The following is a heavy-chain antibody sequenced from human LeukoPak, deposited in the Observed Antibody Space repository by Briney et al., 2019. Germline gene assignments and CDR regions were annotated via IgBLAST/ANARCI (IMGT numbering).Heavy chain of an antibody. V-gene: IGHV3-23*01. J-gene: IGHJ3*02. CDR2: IRAGGETT. CDR3: AKSLLTTATGTGRAFDI. D-gene: IGHD4-11*01. Sequence: PTGGSLRPSCAASRFSFSTFPMGWVRQAPGKGLEWVSGIRAGGETTFYADSVRGRLTISRDNSKNTLYLQMNSLSAEDTAVYYCAKSLLTTATGTGRAFDIWGQGTMVTVSS. CDR1: RFSFSTFP.